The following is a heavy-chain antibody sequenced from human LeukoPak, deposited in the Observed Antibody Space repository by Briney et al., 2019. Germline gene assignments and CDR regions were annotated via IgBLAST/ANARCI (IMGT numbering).Heavy chain of an antibody. V-gene: IGHV1-2*04. D-gene: IGHD2-8*01. CDR2: INPNSGGT. CDR1: GYTFTGYY. CDR3: ARDTSGFFGGAFDI. J-gene: IGHJ3*02. Sequence: GASVKVSCKASGYTFTGYYMHWVRQAPGQGLEWMGWINPNSGGTNYAQKFQGWVTMTRDTSISTAYMELSRLRSDDTAVYYCARDTSGFFGGAFDIWGQGTTVTVSS.